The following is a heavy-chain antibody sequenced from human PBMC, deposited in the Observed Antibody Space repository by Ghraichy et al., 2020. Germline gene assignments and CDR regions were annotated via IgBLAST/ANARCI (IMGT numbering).Heavy chain of an antibody. V-gene: IGHV3-23*01. CDR3: AKVALGGYAGLDNAFDI. D-gene: IGHD5-12*01. CDR1: GFTFSSYA. CDR2: ISGSGGST. Sequence: GGSLRLSCAASGFTFSSYAMSWVRQAPGKGLEWVSAISGSGGSTYYADSVKGRFTISRDNSKNTLYLQMNSLRAEDTAVYYCAKVALGGYAGLDNAFDIWGQGTMVTVSS. J-gene: IGHJ3*02.